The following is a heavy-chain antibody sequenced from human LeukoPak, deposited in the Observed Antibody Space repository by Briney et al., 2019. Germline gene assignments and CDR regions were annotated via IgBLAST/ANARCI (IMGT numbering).Heavy chain of an antibody. CDR1: GFSFSNAW. D-gene: IGHD5/OR15-5a*01. CDR2: IKSKSDGGAT. J-gene: IGHJ4*02. CDR3: TTYESV. Sequence: GGSLRLSYAASGFSFSNAWMSWVRQAPGKGLEWVGRIKSKSDGGATDYAALVKGRFTISRDDSKNTLYLQMNNLKTEDTAVYYCTTYESVGGQGILVTVSS. V-gene: IGHV3-15*01.